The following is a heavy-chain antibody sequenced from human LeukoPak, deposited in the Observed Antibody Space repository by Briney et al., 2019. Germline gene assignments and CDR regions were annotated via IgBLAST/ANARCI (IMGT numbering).Heavy chain of an antibody. Sequence: PSETLSLTCTVSGGSISGYYWTWIRQPPGKGLEWIGYIYSSGSTNYNPSLKSRVTISVDTSKNQFSLRLSSVTAADTAVYYSARHRYTSSSSYFDFWGQGTLVTVSS. V-gene: IGHV4-59*08. CDR1: GGSISGYY. CDR3: ARHRYTSSSSYFDF. J-gene: IGHJ4*02. CDR2: IYSSGST. D-gene: IGHD6-6*01.